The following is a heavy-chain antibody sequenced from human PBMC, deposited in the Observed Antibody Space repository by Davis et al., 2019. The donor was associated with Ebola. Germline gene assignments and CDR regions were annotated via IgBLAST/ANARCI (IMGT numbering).Heavy chain of an antibody. V-gene: IGHV1-69*13. CDR2: IIPVFRTA. Sequence: AASVKVSCKAVGDTLTSYAMTWVRQAPGQGLDWMGGIIPVFRTATYAQKFQGRVTITADESTRTAYMELNGLRSEDTAVYYCAHLGPQRYCSGGGCHGYLDYWGQGTLVTVSS. J-gene: IGHJ4*02. CDR1: GDTLTSYA. CDR3: AHLGPQRYCSGGGCHGYLDY. D-gene: IGHD2-15*01.